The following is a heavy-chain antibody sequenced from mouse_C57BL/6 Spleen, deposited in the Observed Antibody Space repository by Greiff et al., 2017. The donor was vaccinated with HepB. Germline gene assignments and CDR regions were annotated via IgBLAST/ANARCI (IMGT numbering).Heavy chain of an antibody. Sequence: VQLQESGPELVQPGASVKISCKASGYAFSSSWMNWVKQRPGKGLEWIGRIYPGDGDTNYNGKFKGKATLTADKSSSTAYMQLSSLTSEDSAVYFCARRQLRGYFDYWGQGTTLTGSS. CDR1: GYAFSSSW. CDR3: ARRQLRGYFDY. J-gene: IGHJ2*01. D-gene: IGHD3-2*02. CDR2: IYPGDGDT. V-gene: IGHV1-82*01.